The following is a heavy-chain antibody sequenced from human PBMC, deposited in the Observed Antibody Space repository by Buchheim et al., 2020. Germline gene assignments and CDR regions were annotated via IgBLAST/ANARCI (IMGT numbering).Heavy chain of an antibody. Sequence: QVQLVQSGAEVKKPGASVKVSCKASGYTFTGYYMHWVRQAPGQGLEWMGRINPNSGGTNYAQKFQGRVTMTRDTSISTAYMELSRLRSDDTAVYYCARGVPGVGDSSGYYYSYYYGMDVWGQGTT. CDR2: INPNSGGT. D-gene: IGHD3-22*01. CDR3: ARGVPGVGDSSGYYYSYYYGMDV. CDR1: GYTFTGYY. J-gene: IGHJ6*02. V-gene: IGHV1-2*06.